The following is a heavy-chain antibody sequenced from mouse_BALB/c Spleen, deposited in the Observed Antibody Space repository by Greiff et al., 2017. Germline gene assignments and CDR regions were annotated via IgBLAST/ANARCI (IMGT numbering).Heavy chain of an antibody. Sequence: VQLQQSGTVLARPGASVKMSCKASGYTFTSYWMHWVKQRPGQGLEWIGAIYPGNSDTSYNQKFKGKAKLTAVTSTSTAYMELSSLTNEDSAVYYCTRYGSRGYGYAMDYWGQGTSVTVSS. CDR1: GYTFTSYW. D-gene: IGHD1-2*01. V-gene: IGHV1-5*01. CDR3: TRYGSRGYGYAMDY. J-gene: IGHJ4*01. CDR2: IYPGNSDT.